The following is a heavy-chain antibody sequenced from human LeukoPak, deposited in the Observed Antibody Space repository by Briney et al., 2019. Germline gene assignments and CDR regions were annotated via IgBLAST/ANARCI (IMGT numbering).Heavy chain of an antibody. V-gene: IGHV3-74*01. CDR3: ARDRPHNWFDP. Sequence: GGSLRLSCAASGFTLGNAWMHWVRQAPGEGLVWVSRIDSDGTTTIYADSVKGRFTISRDNAKNTVYLQVNSLRVEDTAVYYCARDRPHNWFDPWGQGTLVTVSS. CDR1: GFTLGNAW. D-gene: IGHD1-14*01. CDR2: IDSDGTTT. J-gene: IGHJ5*02.